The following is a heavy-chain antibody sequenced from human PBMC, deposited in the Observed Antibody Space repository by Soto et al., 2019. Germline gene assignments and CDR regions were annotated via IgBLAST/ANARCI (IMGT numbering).Heavy chain of an antibody. CDR2: IIPMLGTA. CDR3: ARERMVRGTMGWFDP. V-gene: IGHV1-69*11. J-gene: IGHJ5*02. CDR1: GGTFSGYA. D-gene: IGHD3-10*01. Sequence: QVQLVQSGAEVRKPGSSVKVSCRASGGTFSGYAIGWVRQAPGQGPEWMGGIIPMLGTANYAQKFQGRVTITADESTATAYMALSSLPSDDTAVYYCARERMVRGTMGWFDPWGQGTLVTVSS.